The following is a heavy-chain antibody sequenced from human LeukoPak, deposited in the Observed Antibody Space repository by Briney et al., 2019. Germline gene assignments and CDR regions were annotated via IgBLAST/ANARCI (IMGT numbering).Heavy chain of an antibody. Sequence: GASVKVSCKASGYTFTSYAMHWVRQAPGQRLEWMGWINAGNGNTKYSQKFQGRVTITRDTSASTAYMELSSLRSEDTAVYYCARDTTGTTVVSDAYYYGMDVWGQGTTDTVSS. D-gene: IGHD1-1*01. V-gene: IGHV1-3*01. J-gene: IGHJ6*02. CDR3: ARDTTGTTVVSDAYYYGMDV. CDR2: INAGNGNT. CDR1: GYTFTSYA.